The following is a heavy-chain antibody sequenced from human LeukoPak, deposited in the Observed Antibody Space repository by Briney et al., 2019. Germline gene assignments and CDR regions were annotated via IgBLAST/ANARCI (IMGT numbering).Heavy chain of an antibody. Sequence: SQTLSLTCAISGDSVSSKSAAWYWIRQSPSRGLEWLGRTYYRSTWYNAVSVKSRITINPDTSKNQFSLQLNSLTPEDTAVYYCARDPDPFSRLSIFDVWGQGTMVTVSS. V-gene: IGHV6-1*01. CDR2: TYYRSTWY. D-gene: IGHD3-16*02. CDR1: GDSVSSKSAA. CDR3: ARDPDPFSRLSIFDV. J-gene: IGHJ3*01.